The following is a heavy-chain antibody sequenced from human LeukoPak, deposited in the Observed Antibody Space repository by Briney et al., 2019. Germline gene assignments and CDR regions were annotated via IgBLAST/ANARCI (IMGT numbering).Heavy chain of an antibody. Sequence: GGSLRLSCAASGFTFSSYWVHWVRQAPGKGLVWVSRINSDGSNTNYADSVKGRFTISRDNAKNTLYLQMNSLRAEDTAVYYCAREGYSSGWYYFDYWGQGTLVTVSS. D-gene: IGHD6-19*01. CDR1: GFTFSSYW. J-gene: IGHJ4*02. CDR3: AREGYSSGWYYFDY. V-gene: IGHV3-74*01. CDR2: INSDGSNT.